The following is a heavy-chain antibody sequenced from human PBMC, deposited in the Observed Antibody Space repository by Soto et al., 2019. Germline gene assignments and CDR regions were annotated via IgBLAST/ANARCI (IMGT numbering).Heavy chain of an antibody. J-gene: IGHJ4*02. CDR3: ARASASGDQFAY. CDR1: GFTVRSNY. Sequence: EVPLVESGGGLVQPGGSLRLSCAASGFTVRSNYMSCVRPAPAKGLEWVSVIYSGVSTYYADSVKGRFTISRDNSKNTLYLQMNSLRAEAPAVYYCARASASGDQFAYWGQGTLVTVSA. CDR2: IYSGVST. V-gene: IGHV3-66*01. D-gene: IGHD4-17*01.